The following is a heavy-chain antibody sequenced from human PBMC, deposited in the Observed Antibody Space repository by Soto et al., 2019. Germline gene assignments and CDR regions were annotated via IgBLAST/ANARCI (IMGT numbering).Heavy chain of an antibody. CDR1: GYTFTSYY. Sequence: ASVKVSCKASGYTFTSYYMHWVRRAPGQGLEWMGIINPSGGSTSYAQKLQGRVTMTTDTSTSTAYMELRSLRSDDTAVYYCARAFSSGYYYAAYWGQGTLVTVSS. D-gene: IGHD3-22*01. V-gene: IGHV1-46*01. J-gene: IGHJ4*02. CDR2: INPSGGST. CDR3: ARAFSSGYYYAAY.